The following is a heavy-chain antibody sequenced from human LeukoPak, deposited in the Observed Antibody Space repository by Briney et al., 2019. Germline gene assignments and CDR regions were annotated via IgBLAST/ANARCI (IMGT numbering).Heavy chain of an antibody. CDR3: ARGECSSTSCYRPYYYYGMDV. CDR2: ISAYNGNT. D-gene: IGHD2-2*01. Sequence: GASVKVSCRASGYTFTSYGISWVRQAPGQGLEWMGWISAYNGNTNYAQKLQGRVTMTTGTSTSTAYMELRSLRSDDTAVYYCARGECSSTSCYRPYYYYGMDVWGQGTTVTVSS. J-gene: IGHJ6*02. CDR1: GYTFTSYG. V-gene: IGHV1-18*01.